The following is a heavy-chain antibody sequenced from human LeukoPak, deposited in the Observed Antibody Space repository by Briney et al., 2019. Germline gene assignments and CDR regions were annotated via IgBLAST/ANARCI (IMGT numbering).Heavy chain of an antibody. CDR2: INGSCSTI. CDR1: GFTFSSYE. J-gene: IGHJ6*04. CDR3: AEIGITMIGGV. V-gene: IGHV3-48*03. Sequence: PGGSLRLSCGASGFTFSSYEMNWVRQARGKGLEWVSYINGSCSTIYYADSVKGRFTISRDNSKNSLYLQMNSLRAEDTAVYYCAEIGITMIGGVWGKGTTVTISS. D-gene: IGHD3-10*02.